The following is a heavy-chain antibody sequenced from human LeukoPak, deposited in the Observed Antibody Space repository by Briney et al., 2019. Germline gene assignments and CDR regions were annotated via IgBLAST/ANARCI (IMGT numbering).Heavy chain of an antibody. D-gene: IGHD6-13*01. CDR2: IYYSGST. V-gene: IGHV4-39*07. J-gene: IGHJ4*02. Sequence: PSETLSLTCTVSGGSISSSSYYWGWIRQPPGKGLEWIGSIYYSGSTYYNPSLKSRVTISVDTSKNQFSLKLSSVTAADTAVYYCARDRSIAAAGPRWWGQGTLVTVSS. CDR1: GGSISSSSYY. CDR3: ARDRSIAAAGPRW.